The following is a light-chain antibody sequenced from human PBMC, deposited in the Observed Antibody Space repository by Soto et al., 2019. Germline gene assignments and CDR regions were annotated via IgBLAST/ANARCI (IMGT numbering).Light chain of an antibody. CDR1: QTISSW. CDR3: QQHHSYPPRT. V-gene: IGKV1-5*01. Sequence: IQMAQSPSTLSGSVGDRVTITCRASQTISSWLAWYQQKPGKAPKLLMFDTFSLESGVPSRFSGSRSGTEFALTFSSLKLNFYATGYYQQHHSYPPRTFGGGPK. J-gene: IGKJ4*01. CDR2: DTF.